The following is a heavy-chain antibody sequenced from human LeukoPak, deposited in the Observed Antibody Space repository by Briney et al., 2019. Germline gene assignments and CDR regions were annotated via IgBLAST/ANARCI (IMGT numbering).Heavy chain of an antibody. V-gene: IGHV4-38-2*02. J-gene: IGHJ4*02. D-gene: IGHD2-21*01. CDR2: ISHTGSS. CDR3: ARHYTVVAIDY. CDR1: GYSISNGHY. Sequence: SETLSLTCTVSGYSISNGHYWGWIRQPPGKGLEWIGSISHTGSSYYNPSLKSRVTISVDTSKNQFSLKLSSVTAADTAVYYCARHYTVVAIDYWGQGTLVTVSS.